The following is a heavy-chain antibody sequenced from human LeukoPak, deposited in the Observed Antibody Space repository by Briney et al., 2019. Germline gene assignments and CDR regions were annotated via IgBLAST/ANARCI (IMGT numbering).Heavy chain of an antibody. Sequence: ASVKVSCKASGYTFTGYYMHWVRQAPGQGLEWIGWINPNSGGTNYAQKFQGRVTMTRDTSISTAYMELSRLRSDDTAVYYCARDGTSSWYSGLVPFWGQGTLVTVSS. V-gene: IGHV1-2*02. CDR1: GYTFTGYY. CDR2: INPNSGGT. D-gene: IGHD6-13*01. CDR3: ARDGTSSWYSGLVPF. J-gene: IGHJ4*02.